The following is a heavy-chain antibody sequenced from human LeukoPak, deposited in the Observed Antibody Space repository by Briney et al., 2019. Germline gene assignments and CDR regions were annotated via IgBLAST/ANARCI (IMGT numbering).Heavy chain of an antibody. J-gene: IGHJ3*02. Sequence: PGGSLRLSCAASGFTFSSYWMSWVRQAPGKGLEWVSSITRSSSYIYYADSVKGRFTISRDNAKNSLYLQMNSLRAEDTAVYYCARDIAMIVAGDAFDIWGQGTMVTVSS. CDR2: ITRSSSYI. CDR3: ARDIAMIVAGDAFDI. V-gene: IGHV3-21*01. D-gene: IGHD3-22*01. CDR1: GFTFSSYW.